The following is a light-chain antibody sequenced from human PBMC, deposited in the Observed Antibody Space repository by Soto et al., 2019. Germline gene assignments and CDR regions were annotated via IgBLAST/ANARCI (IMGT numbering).Light chain of an antibody. CDR2: GNS. CDR1: SSNIGAGYD. CDR3: QSCDRRLSGCE. V-gene: IGLV1-40*01. J-gene: IGLJ2*01. Sequence: QSVLTQPPSVSGAPGQRVTISCTGSSSNIGAGYDVHWFQQPPGTAPKLLIYGNSNRPSGVPDRFSGSKSDTSASLAITGLQAEDEADYYCQSCDRRLSGCEFAGGTKRTV.